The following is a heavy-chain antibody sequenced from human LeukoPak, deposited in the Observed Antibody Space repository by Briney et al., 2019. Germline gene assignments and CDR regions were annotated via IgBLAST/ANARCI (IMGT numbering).Heavy chain of an antibody. CDR1: GFTFDDYA. CDR2: ISWNSGNI. V-gene: IGHV3-9*01. CDR3: AKDTNGNYYYGMDV. D-gene: IGHD4/OR15-4a*01. Sequence: GGSLRLSCAASGFTFDDYAMHWVRQAPGKGLEWVSGISWNSGNIGYADSVKGRFTISRDNAKNSLYLQMNSLRAEDTALYYCAKDTNGNYYYGMDVWGRGTTVTVSS. J-gene: IGHJ6*02.